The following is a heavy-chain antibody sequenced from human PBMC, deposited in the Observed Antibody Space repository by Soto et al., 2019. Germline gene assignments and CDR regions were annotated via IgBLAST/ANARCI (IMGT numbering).Heavy chain of an antibody. CDR3: AFDILTGYYMTNNWFDP. J-gene: IGHJ5*02. D-gene: IGHD3-9*01. Sequence: ASVKVSCKASGYTFTSYAMHWVRQAPGQRLEWMGWINAGSGNTKYSQKFQGRVTITRDTSASTAYMELSSLRSEDTAVYYCAFDILTGYYMTNNWFDPWGQGTLVTVSS. V-gene: IGHV1-3*01. CDR1: GYTFTSYA. CDR2: INAGSGNT.